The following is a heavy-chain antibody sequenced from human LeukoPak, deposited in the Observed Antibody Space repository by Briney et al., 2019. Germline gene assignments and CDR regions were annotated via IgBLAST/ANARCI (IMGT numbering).Heavy chain of an antibody. CDR3: ASGGLRFFSRFDP. J-gene: IGHJ5*02. D-gene: IGHD3-3*01. Sequence: ASVNVSCKASGDTFTNYYIHRVRQAPGHGLESMGMIIPSGGSTSYTQKFQGRVTMTRDLSTSTVYMDLNSLRSEDTAVYYCASGGLRFFSRFDPWGQGTLVTVSS. CDR2: IIPSGGST. V-gene: IGHV1-46*01. CDR1: GDTFTNYY.